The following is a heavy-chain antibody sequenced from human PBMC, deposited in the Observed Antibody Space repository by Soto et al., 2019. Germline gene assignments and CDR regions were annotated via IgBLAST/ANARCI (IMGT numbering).Heavy chain of an antibody. CDR3: ARGGAGGSRPTNS. CDR1: GGSFSGYY. V-gene: IGHV4-34*01. D-gene: IGHD5-12*01. J-gene: IGHJ5*01. CDR2: INQSGAP. Sequence: SETLSLTCAVYGGSFSGYYWTWIRQPPGKGLEWIGEINQSGAPNYSPSLKGRVTISGDTSKNQFSLKLTSVTAADTAIYYCARGGAGGSRPTNSWGRGTLVTVSS.